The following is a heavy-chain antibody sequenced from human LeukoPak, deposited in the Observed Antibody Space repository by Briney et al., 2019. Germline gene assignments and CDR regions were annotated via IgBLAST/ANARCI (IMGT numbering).Heavy chain of an antibody. D-gene: IGHD3-22*01. V-gene: IGHV4-39*01. CDR3: ASLGYDSSGYSPVPYYFDY. CDR2: IYYSGST. J-gene: IGHJ4*02. CDR1: GGSISSYY. Sequence: SETLSLTCTVSGGSISSYYWGWIRQPPGKGLEWIGSIYYSGSTYYNPSLKSRVTISVDTSKNQFSLKLSSVTAADTAVYYCASLGYDSSGYSPVPYYFDYWGQGTLVTVSS.